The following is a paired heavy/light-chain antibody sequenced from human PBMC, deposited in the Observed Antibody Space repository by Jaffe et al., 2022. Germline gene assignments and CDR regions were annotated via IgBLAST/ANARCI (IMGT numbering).Light chain of an antibody. CDR3: QQYYSTLGHT. CDR2: AAS. Sequence: DIQMTQSPSSLSASVGDRVTITCRASQGISNSLAWYQQKPGKAPKLLLYAASRLESGVPSRFSGSGSGTDYTLTISSLQPEDFATYYCQQYYSTLGHTFGQGTRLEIK. J-gene: IGKJ5*01. CDR1: QGISNS. V-gene: IGKV1-NL1*01.
Heavy chain of an antibody. V-gene: IGHV1-69*01. CDR2: IIPIFGTA. CDR3: ARGRCSSTSCYPYYYYYMDV. D-gene: IGHD2-2*01. J-gene: IGHJ6*03. CDR1: GGTFSSYA. Sequence: QVQLVQSGAEVKKPGSSVKVSCKASGGTFSSYAISWVRQAPGQGLEWMGGIIPIFGTANYAQKFQGRVTITADESTSTAYMELSSLRSEDTAVYYCARGRCSSTSCYPYYYYYMDVWGKGTTVTVSS.